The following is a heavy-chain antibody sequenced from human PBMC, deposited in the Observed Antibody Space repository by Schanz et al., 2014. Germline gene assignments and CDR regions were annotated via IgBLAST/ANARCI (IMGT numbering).Heavy chain of an antibody. CDR3: AKGRFGELSAFDI. D-gene: IGHD3-10*01. J-gene: IGHJ3*02. CDR1: TFTFSSDW. Sequence: VQLVESGGGVVQPGRSLRLSCAASTFTFSSDWMSWVRQAPGKGLEWVSAISGSGGSTYYADSVKGRFTISRDNSKNTLYLQMNSLRAEDTAVYYCAKGRFGELSAFDIWGQGTMVTVSS. CDR2: ISGSGGST. V-gene: IGHV3-23*04.